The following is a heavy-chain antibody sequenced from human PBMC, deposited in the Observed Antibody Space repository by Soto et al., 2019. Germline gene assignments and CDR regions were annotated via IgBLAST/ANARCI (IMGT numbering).Heavy chain of an antibody. V-gene: IGHV4-61*01. J-gene: IGHJ6*02. D-gene: IGHD6-13*01. CDR1: GGSVSSGSYY. CDR3: ARDPFRRQLVVDGMDV. CDR2: IYYSGST. Sequence: PSETLSLTCTVSGGSVSSGSYYWSWIRQPPGKGLEWIGYIYYSGSTNYNPSLKSRVTISVDTSKNQFSLKLSSVTAADTAVYYCARDPFRRQLVVDGMDVWGQGTTVT.